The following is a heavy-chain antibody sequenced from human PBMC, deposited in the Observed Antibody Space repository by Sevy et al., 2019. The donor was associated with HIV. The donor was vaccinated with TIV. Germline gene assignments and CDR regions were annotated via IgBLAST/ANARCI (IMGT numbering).Heavy chain of an antibody. J-gene: IGHJ3*02. CDR1: GFTFDNYA. CDR2: INRNSGSI. V-gene: IGHV3-9*01. CDR3: AKDMQVPLYGYSSSWWVAFDI. D-gene: IGHD6-13*01. Sequence: GGSLRLSCAASGFTFDNYAMHWVRQAPGKGLEWVSVINRNSGSIGYADSVKGRFTISRDNAKNSLYLQMNSLRAEDTAMYYCAKDMQVPLYGYSSSWWVAFDIWGQGTMVTVSS.